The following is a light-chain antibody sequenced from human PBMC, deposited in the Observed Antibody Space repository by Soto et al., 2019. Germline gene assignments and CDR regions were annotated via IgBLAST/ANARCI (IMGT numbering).Light chain of an antibody. CDR1: SSDVGGYNH. CDR2: EVT. J-gene: IGLJ1*01. CDR3: SSYATVDNYV. Sequence: QSALTQPPSASGSPGQSVTISCTGTSSDVGGYNHVSWYQQHPGKAPKVVIYEVTKRPSGVPDRFSGSKSGNTASLTVSGLQAEDEADYYCSSYATVDNYVFGSGTTLTVL. V-gene: IGLV2-8*01.